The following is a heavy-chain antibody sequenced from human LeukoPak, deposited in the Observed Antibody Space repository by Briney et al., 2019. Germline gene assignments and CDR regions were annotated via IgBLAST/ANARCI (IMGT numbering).Heavy chain of an antibody. CDR1: GFTFSSYW. CDR3: ARDNSGYVWGSYRLDY. J-gene: IGHJ4*02. Sequence: GGSLRLSCAASGFTFSSYWMSWVRQAPGKGLEWVANIKQDGSEKYYVDSVKGRFTISRDNAKNSLYLQMNSLRAEDTAVYYCARDNSGYVWGSYRLDYWGQGTLVTVSS. CDR2: IKQDGSEK. D-gene: IGHD3-16*02. V-gene: IGHV3-7*01.